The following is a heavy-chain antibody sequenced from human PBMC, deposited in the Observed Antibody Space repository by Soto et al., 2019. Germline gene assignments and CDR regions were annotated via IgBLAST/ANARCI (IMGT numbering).Heavy chain of an antibody. Sequence: GSLRLSCAASGFIFTDAWMSWVRQAPGMGLEWVGRIRANTAGGTTDYAAPVKGRFTISRDDSKKTLYLQMNSLKPEDTAVYYCTADDATQLWSPADHWGQGTLVTVSS. V-gene: IGHV3-15*01. CDR1: GFIFTDAW. J-gene: IGHJ4*02. CDR2: IRANTAGGTT. D-gene: IGHD5-18*01. CDR3: TADDATQLWSPADH.